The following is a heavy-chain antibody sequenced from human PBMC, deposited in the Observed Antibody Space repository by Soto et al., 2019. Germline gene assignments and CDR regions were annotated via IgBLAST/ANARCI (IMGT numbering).Heavy chain of an antibody. CDR3: AVTTTVVTPYDY. Sequence: ASVKVSCKASGYTFTSYGISWVRQAPGQGLEWMGWISAYNGNTNYAQKLQGRVTMTTDTSTSTAYMELRSLRSDDTAVYYCAVTTTVVTPYDYWGQGTLGTVSS. J-gene: IGHJ4*02. D-gene: IGHD4-17*01. CDR1: GYTFTSYG. CDR2: ISAYNGNT. V-gene: IGHV1-18*04.